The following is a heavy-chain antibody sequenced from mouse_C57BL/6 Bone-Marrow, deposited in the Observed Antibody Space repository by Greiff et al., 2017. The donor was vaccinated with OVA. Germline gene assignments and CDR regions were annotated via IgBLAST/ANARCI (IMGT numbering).Heavy chain of an antibody. CDR2: INPSTGGT. Sequence: VQLKQSGPELVKPGASVKISCKASGYSFTGYYMNWVKQSPEKSLEWIGEINPSTGGTTYNQKFKAKATLTVDKSSSTAYMQLKSLTSEDSAVYYCARGGWLLLLFAYWGQGTLVTVSA. CDR3: ARGGWLLLLFAY. V-gene: IGHV1-42*01. CDR1: GYSFTGYY. D-gene: IGHD2-3*01. J-gene: IGHJ3*01.